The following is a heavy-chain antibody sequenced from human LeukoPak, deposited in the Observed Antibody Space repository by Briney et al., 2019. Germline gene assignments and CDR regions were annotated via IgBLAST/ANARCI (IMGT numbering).Heavy chain of an antibody. CDR1: GYTFTSYD. J-gene: IGHJ5*02. CDR3: ARTGIAARRSDDWFDP. D-gene: IGHD6-6*01. V-gene: IGHV1-8*01. CDR2: MNPNSGNT. Sequence: ASVKVSCKASGYTFTSYDINWLRQATGQGLEWMGWMNPNSGNTGYAQKLQGRVTMTRNTSISTAYIELSSLRSEDTAVYYCARTGIAARRSDDWFDPWGQGTLVTVSS.